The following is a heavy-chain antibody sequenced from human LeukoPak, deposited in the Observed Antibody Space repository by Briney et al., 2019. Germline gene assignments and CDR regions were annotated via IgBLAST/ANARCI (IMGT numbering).Heavy chain of an antibody. D-gene: IGHD3-16*01. CDR3: ARLGGLQWGRTKEAFDI. Sequence: GASVKVSCKASGYTFTGYYMHWVRQAPGQGLEWMGWINPNSGGTNYAQKFQDRVTMTRDTSISTAYMELSSLISDDTAVYYCARLGGLQWGRTKEAFDIWGQGTVVTVSS. J-gene: IGHJ3*02. CDR1: GYTFTGYY. V-gene: IGHV1-2*02. CDR2: INPNSGGT.